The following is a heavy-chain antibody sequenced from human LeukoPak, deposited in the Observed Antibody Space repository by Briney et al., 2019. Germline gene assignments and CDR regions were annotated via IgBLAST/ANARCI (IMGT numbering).Heavy chain of an antibody. J-gene: IGHJ4*02. CDR2: IYYSGST. CDR1: GGSISSSTYY. D-gene: IGHD1-26*01. V-gene: IGHV4-39*01. Sequence: SETLSLTCTVSGGSISSSTYYWGWIRQPPGKGLEWIGSIYYSGSTYYNPSLRSRITISVDTSKNEFSLKLSSVTAADTALYYCARHGTEWELLFFDYWGQGTLVTVSS. CDR3: ARHGTEWELLFFDY.